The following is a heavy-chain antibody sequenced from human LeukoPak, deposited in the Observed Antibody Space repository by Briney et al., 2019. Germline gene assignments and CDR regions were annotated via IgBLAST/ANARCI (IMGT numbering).Heavy chain of an antibody. D-gene: IGHD3-3*01. CDR1: GYTFTSYY. CDR3: ARGHPDYDFWSGHNWFDP. CDR2: INPSGGST. J-gene: IGHJ5*02. V-gene: IGHV1-46*01. Sequence: ASVKVSCKASGYTFTSYYMHRVRQAPGQGLEWMGIINPSGGSTSYAQKFQGRVTMTRDTSTSTVYMELSSLRSEDTAVYYCARGHPDYDFWSGHNWFDPWGQGTLVTVSS.